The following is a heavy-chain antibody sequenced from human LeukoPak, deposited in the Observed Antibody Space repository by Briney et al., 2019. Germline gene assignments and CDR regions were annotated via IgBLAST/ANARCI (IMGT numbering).Heavy chain of an antibody. D-gene: IGHD2-2*01. J-gene: IGHJ4*02. V-gene: IGHV3-23*01. CDR1: GFTFSSYA. CDR3: AKEARISSTSPPFDY. CDR2: ISGSGGST. Sequence: KAGGSLRLSCAASGFTFSSYAISWVRQAPGKGLEWVSAISGSGGSTYCADSVKGRFTISRDNSKNTLYLQMNSLRAEDTAVYYCAKEARISSTSPPFDYWGQGTLVTVSS.